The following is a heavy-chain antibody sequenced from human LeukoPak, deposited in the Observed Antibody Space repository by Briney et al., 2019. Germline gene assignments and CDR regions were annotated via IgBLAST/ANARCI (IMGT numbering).Heavy chain of an antibody. J-gene: IGHJ4*02. CDR3: ASGESSTSSYDY. CDR2: FNPENGNT. D-gene: IGHD2-2*01. V-gene: IGHV1-18*01. Sequence: GASVKVSCKASGYSFVGYGITWVRQAPGQGLEWMGWFNPENGNTNYAQKFQGRVTITRDTSASTAYMELSSLRSEDTAVYYCASGESSTSSYDYWGQGTLVTVSS. CDR1: GYSFVGYG.